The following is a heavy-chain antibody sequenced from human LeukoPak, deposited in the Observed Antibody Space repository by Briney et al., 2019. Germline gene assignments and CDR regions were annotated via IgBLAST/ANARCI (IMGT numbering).Heavy chain of an antibody. CDR2: INPTGGST. CDR3: ARDPYDFLTGHYSGSGGDY. D-gene: IGHD3-9*01. V-gene: IGHV1-46*01. J-gene: IGHJ4*02. CDR1: GYTFPSYF. Sequence: GASVKVSCKASGYTFPSYFMHWVRQAPGQGLEWMGIINPTGGSTTYAQKFQGRVTMTRDTSTSTAYTELRSLRSDDTAVYYCARDPYDFLTGHYSGSGGDYWGQGTLVTVSS.